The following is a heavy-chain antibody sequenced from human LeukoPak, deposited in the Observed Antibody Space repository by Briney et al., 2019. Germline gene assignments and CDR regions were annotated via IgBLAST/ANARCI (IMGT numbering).Heavy chain of an antibody. V-gene: IGHV3-23*01. CDR1: GGSISSYY. J-gene: IGHJ4*02. D-gene: IGHD3-22*01. CDR2: ISGSGGST. CDR3: AKDRAYYSDSSGYYLVRAYDY. Sequence: ETLSLTCTVSGGSISSYYWSWIRQPPGKGLEWVSGISGSGGSTFYADSVKGRFTISRDNSKNTLYLQMNSLRAEDTAVYYCAKDRAYYSDSSGYYLVRAYDYWGQGTLVTVSS.